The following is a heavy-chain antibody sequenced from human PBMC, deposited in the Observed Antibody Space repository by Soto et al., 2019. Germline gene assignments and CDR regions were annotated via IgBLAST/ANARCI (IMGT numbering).Heavy chain of an antibody. J-gene: IGHJ4*02. CDR2: IYYSGST. Sequence: PSETLSLTCTVSGGSVSSGSYYWSWIRQPPGKGLEWIGYIYYSGSTNYNPSLKSRVTISVDTSKNQFSLKLSSVTAADTAVYYCASVTVVTPLNLDYWAPETLVTVSS. D-gene: IGHD2-15*01. V-gene: IGHV4-61*01. CDR1: GGSVSSGSYY. CDR3: ASVTVVTPLNLDY.